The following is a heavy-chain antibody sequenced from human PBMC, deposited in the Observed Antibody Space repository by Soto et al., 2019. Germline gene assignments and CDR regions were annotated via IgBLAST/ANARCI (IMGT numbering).Heavy chain of an antibody. CDR3: ASALGYSGYAGMDV. V-gene: IGHV1-18*01. Sequence: QVQLVQSGGEVKKPGASVKVSCQASGYTFTIYGINWVRQAPGQGLEWMGWISPDNGNTNYAQKLQGRVTMTTDTSTSTAYMELRSLRSDDTAVYYCASALGYSGYAGMDVWGQGATVTVSS. D-gene: IGHD5-12*01. J-gene: IGHJ6*02. CDR2: ISPDNGNT. CDR1: GYTFTIYG.